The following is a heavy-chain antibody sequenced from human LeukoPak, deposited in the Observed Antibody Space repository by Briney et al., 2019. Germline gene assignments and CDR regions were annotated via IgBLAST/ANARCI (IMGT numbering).Heavy chain of an antibody. V-gene: IGHV4-61*02. CDR1: GGSISHGDY. Sequence: SEALSLTCTVSGGSISHGDYLGSWIRKPAGKGLVWSGRMSISGSSTYNPSLKIRSKISADTFKNQFFLKFNSVTAADSAMYYCAADPLWSAGAYWGQGTLVTVAP. J-gene: IGHJ4*02. D-gene: IGHD3-10*01. CDR2: MSISGSS. CDR3: AADPLWSAGAY.